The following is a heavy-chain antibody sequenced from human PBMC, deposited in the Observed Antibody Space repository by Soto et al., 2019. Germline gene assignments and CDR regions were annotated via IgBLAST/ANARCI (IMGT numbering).Heavy chain of an antibody. J-gene: IGHJ6*02. CDR1: GGSISSGGYY. D-gene: IGHD3-3*01. Sequence: SETLSLTCTVSGGSISSGGYYWSWIRQHPGKGLEWIGYIYYSGSTYCNPSLKSRVTISVDTSKNQFSLKLSSVTAADTAVYYCARDHDFWSGYNLTRYGMDVWGQGTTVTVSS. CDR2: IYYSGST. V-gene: IGHV4-31*03. CDR3: ARDHDFWSGYNLTRYGMDV.